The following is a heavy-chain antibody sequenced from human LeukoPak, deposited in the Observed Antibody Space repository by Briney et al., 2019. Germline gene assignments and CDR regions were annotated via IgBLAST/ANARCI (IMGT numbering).Heavy chain of an antibody. Sequence: ASVKVSCKASGYTFTGYYMHWVRQAPGQGLEWMGWINPNSGGTNYAQKFQGRVTMTRDTSISTAYMELSRLRSDDTAVYYCASYYDILTGRYEGGSYWGQGTLVTVPS. J-gene: IGHJ4*02. V-gene: IGHV1-2*02. CDR2: INPNSGGT. CDR3: ASYYDILTGRYEGGSY. D-gene: IGHD3-9*01. CDR1: GYTFTGYY.